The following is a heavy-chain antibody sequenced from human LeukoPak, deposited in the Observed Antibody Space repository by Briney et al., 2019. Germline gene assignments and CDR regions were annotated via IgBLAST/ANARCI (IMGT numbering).Heavy chain of an antibody. Sequence: PWGSLRLSCEASGFSVTSNYMSWVRQAPGKGLEWVAIIYSGGSTFYADSVKGRFTISRDNSKNTLYLQMNSLRAEDTAVYYCARDPGYNYGYDYWGQGTLVTVSS. J-gene: IGHJ4*02. CDR3: ARDPGYNYGYDY. CDR1: GFSVTSNY. CDR2: IYSGGST. V-gene: IGHV3-53*01. D-gene: IGHD5-18*01.